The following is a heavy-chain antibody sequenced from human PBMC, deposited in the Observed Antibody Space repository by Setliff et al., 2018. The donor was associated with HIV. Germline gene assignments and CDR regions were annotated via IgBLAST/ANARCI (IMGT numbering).Heavy chain of an antibody. V-gene: IGHV4-59*12. Sequence: SETLSLTCTASGGSISSYYWSWIRQPPGKGLEWIGEISHSGSTNYNPSLKSRVTISVDTSKNQFSLKLTSVTAADTAVYYCARDWNHYFYYMDVWGKGTTVTVSS. CDR2: ISHSGST. CDR3: ARDWNHYFYYMDV. CDR1: GGSISSYY. D-gene: IGHD1-1*01. J-gene: IGHJ6*03.